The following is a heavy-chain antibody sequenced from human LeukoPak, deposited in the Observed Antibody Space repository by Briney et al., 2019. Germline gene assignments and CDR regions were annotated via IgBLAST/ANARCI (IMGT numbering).Heavy chain of an antibody. D-gene: IGHD6-6*01. CDR1: GGTFSSYA. J-gene: IGHJ6*03. V-gene: IGHV1-69*05. CDR2: IIPIFGTA. Sequence: SVKVSFKASGGTFSSYASSWVRQAPGQGLEWMGGIIPIFGTANYAQKFQGRVTITTDESTSSAYMELSSLRSEDTAVYYCARSRESSSSGGGHYYYYYMDVWGKGTLVTVSS. CDR3: ARSRESSSSGGGHYYYYYMDV.